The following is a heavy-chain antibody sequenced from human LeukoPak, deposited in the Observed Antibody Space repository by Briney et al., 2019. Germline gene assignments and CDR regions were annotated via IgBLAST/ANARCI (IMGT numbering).Heavy chain of an antibody. CDR3: ARVRDSAAAGTVDY. CDR1: GGSFSGYY. Sequence: PSETLSLTCAVYGGSFSGYYWSWIRQPPGKGLEWIGSIYYSGNTYYNPSLKSRVTISVDTSKNQFSLKLNSVTAADTAVYYCARVRDSAAAGTVDYWGQGTLVTVSS. J-gene: IGHJ4*02. V-gene: IGHV4-34*01. CDR2: IYYSGNT. D-gene: IGHD6-13*01.